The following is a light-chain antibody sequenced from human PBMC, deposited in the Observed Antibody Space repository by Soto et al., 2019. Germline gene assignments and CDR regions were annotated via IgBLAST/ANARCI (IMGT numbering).Light chain of an antibody. CDR3: QHYNSYSEA. Sequence: DIQMNQTPSSLSASVGDRVAITCRASQSISVWLAWYQQKPGKAPKLLIYRASTLKSGVPSRFSGSGSGTEFTLTISSLQPDDFATYYCQHYNSYSEAFGQGTKVDI. J-gene: IGKJ1*01. CDR1: QSISVW. V-gene: IGKV1-5*03. CDR2: RAS.